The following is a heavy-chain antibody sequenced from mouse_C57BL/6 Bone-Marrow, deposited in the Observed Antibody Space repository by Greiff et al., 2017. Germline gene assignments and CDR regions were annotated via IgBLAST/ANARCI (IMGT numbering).Heavy chain of an antibody. J-gene: IGHJ3*01. CDR2: IDPETGGT. CDR1: GYTFTDYE. CDR3: KGTPFYYDYGQFAY. D-gene: IGHD2-4*01. Sequence: QVHVKQSGAELVRPGASVTLSCKASGYTFTDYEMHWVKQTPVHGLEWIGAIDPETGGTAYNQKFKGKAILTADKSSSTAYMELRRLTSEDSAVSYCKGTPFYYDYGQFAYWVQGTRVTVSA. V-gene: IGHV1-15*01.